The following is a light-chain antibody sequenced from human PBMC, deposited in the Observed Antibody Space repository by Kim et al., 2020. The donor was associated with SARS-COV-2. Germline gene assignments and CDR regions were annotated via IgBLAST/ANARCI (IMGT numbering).Light chain of an antibody. J-gene: IGKJ1*01. CDR2: KAS. CDR3: QQYNSYPWT. V-gene: IGKV1-5*03. CDR1: QSVNTW. Sequence: DIQMTQSPPTLSASVGDSVTITCRASQSVNTWLAWYQQIPGKAPKILIHKASDLENGVPSRFSGSASGTEFTLTISSLQPDDFATYYCQQYNSYPWTFGQGTKVDIK.